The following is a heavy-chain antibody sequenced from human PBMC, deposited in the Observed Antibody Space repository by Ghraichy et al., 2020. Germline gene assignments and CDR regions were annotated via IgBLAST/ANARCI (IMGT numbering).Heavy chain of an antibody. Sequence: GSLRLSCSVSGFSISSGYYWGWIRQPPGKGLEFIGSKYHFGSTYYTTSLQSRVAISVDTSKNQFSLKLNSVTAADTGVYYCARVAPQWQTPYFDYWGQGILVTVSS. J-gene: IGHJ4*02. CDR2: KYHFGST. D-gene: IGHD6-19*01. V-gene: IGHV4-38-2*02. CDR3: ARVAPQWQTPYFDY. CDR1: GFSISSGYY.